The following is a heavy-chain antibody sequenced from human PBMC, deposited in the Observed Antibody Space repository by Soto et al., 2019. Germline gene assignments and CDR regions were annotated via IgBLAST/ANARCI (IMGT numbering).Heavy chain of an antibody. CDR2: ISAHNGNT. CDR1: GYGFTTDG. CDR3: ARGRYGDY. V-gene: IGHV1-18*01. J-gene: IGHJ4*02. Sequence: QVHLVQSGAEVKKPGASVKVSCKGSGYGFTTDGITGVRQAPGQGLEWMAWISAHNGNTNYAQKLQGRVTVTRDTSTSTAYMELRSLRSDDTAVYYCARGRYGDYWGQGALVIVSS. D-gene: IGHD1-1*01.